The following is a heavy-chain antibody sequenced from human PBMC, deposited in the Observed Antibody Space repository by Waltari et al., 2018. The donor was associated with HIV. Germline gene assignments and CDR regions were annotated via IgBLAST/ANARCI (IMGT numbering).Heavy chain of an antibody. V-gene: IGHV3-30-3*01. CDR1: GFIFGDYA. Sequence: QEQLVESGGGVAQPGRSLRLYCSASGFIFGDYAMHWVRQAPGKGLEWFGLISFDGNNAYYADSVKGRFTISRDNSKNTMSLQMNSLRSDDTALYYCARTIFGVMITSDFFYGMDVWGQGTTVTVS. D-gene: IGHD3-3*01. CDR2: ISFDGNNA. CDR3: ARTIFGVMITSDFFYGMDV. J-gene: IGHJ6*02.